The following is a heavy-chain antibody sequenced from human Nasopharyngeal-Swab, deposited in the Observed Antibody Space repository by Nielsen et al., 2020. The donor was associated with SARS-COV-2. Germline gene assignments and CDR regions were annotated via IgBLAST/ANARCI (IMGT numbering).Heavy chain of an antibody. J-gene: IGHJ6*02. Sequence: ASVKVSCKASGYTFTTHAISWVRQAPGQGLEWMGWISTYNGNTNYAQKLQGRVTMTTDTSTSTAYMELRSLRSEDTAVYYCATGAAVAGTPISYYYYYGMDVWGQGTTVTVSS. V-gene: IGHV1-18*01. CDR2: ISTYNGNT. CDR1: GYTFTTHA. D-gene: IGHD6-19*01. CDR3: ATGAAVAGTPISYYYYYGMDV.